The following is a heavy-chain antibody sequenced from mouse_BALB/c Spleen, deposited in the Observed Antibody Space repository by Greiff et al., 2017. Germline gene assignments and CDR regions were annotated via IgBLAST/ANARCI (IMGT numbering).Heavy chain of an antibody. CDR2: IDPANGNT. CDR1: GFHIKTTL. D-gene: IGHD1-1*01. Sequence: QSGASLFKPGAPAKFSFPPFGFHIKTTLMHWVKQGPEQGLEWIGRIDPANGNTKYDPKFQGKATITADTSSNTAYLQLSSLTSEDTAVYYCARLGDYYGDWGQGTLVTVSA. CDR3: ARLGDYYGD. V-gene: IGHV14-3*02. J-gene: IGHJ3*01.